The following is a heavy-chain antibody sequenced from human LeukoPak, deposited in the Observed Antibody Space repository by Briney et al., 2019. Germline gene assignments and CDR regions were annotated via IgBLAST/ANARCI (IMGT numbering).Heavy chain of an antibody. V-gene: IGHV3-21*01. CDR1: GFTFSSYW. Sequence: GGSLRLSCAASGFTFSSYWMTWVRQAPGKGLEWVSSISSSSSYRYYADSVKGRFTISRDNAKNSLYLQMNSLRAEDTAVYYCARSGYDSSGYYFDYWGQGILVTVSS. CDR3: ARSGYDSSGYYFDY. J-gene: IGHJ4*02. D-gene: IGHD3-22*01. CDR2: ISSSSSYR.